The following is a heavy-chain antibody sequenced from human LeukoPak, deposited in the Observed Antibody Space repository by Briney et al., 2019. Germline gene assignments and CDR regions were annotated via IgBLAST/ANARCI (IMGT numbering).Heavy chain of an antibody. CDR2: INRSGGST. J-gene: IGHJ6*03. CDR3: ERAGTYCTNGVCYGYYYYMEV. V-gene: IGHV1-46*01. D-gene: IGHD2-8*01. CDR1: GYTFTSYY. Sequence: ASVKVSCKASGYTFTSYYMHWVRQPPGQGLEWMGIINRSGGSTSYAQKFQGRFTMTRDMSTSTLYMELTSLRSEDSAVYYCERAGTYCTNGVCYGYYYYMEVWGKGTTVTVSS.